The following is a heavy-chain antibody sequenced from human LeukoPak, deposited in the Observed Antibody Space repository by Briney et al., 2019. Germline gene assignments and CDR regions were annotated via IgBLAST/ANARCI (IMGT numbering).Heavy chain of an antibody. Sequence: GGSLRLSCTTSGFIFSDFYMSWIRHAPGKGLEWVSCISSSGFTIYYADSLKGRFSISRDNAKKSLYLQMDSLRVEDTAVYYCAREVTMLTSDYSFDLWGRGTLVTVSS. V-gene: IGHV3-11*04. D-gene: IGHD4-17*01. CDR2: ISSSGFTI. CDR1: GFIFSDFY. J-gene: IGHJ2*01. CDR3: AREVTMLTSDYSFDL.